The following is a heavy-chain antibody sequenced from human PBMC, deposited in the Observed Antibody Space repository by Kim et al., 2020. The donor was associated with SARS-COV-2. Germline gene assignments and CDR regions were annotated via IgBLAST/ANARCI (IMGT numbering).Heavy chain of an antibody. Sequence: SETLSLTCAVYGGSFSGYHWSWIRQTPGKGLEWIGEINQSGSAYYNPSLSSRLTISVDTSKNQFSLRLRSVTAADTSVYYCARGFTPDCSGDSCYVVWG. CDR1: GGSFSGYH. CDR3: ARGFTPDCSGDSCYVV. J-gene: IGHJ3*01. V-gene: IGHV4-34*01. CDR2: INQSGSA. D-gene: IGHD2-15*01.